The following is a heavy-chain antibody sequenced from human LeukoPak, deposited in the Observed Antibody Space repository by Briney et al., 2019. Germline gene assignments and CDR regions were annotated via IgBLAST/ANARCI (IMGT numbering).Heavy chain of an antibody. CDR3: ARHEEEDGYNAKTIDY. D-gene: IGHD5-24*01. J-gene: IGHJ4*02. V-gene: IGHV4-39*01. CDR1: GGSISSSSNY. CDR2: VYSTGSTT. Sequence: SETLSLTCTVSGGSISSSSNYWGWVRQPPGKGLEWIGIVYSTGSTTYSNPSLKSRVTISVDTSKNQFSPKLSSVTAADTAVYYCARHEEEDGYNAKTIDYWGQGTLVTVSS.